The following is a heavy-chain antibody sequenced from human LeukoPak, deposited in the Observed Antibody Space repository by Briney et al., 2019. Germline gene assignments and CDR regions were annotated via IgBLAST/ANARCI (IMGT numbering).Heavy chain of an antibody. D-gene: IGHD2-2*01. J-gene: IGHJ4*02. CDR3: ARGGGVVVPAADY. Sequence: ASVKVSCKASGYTFTGYYMHWVRQAPGQGLEWMGWINPNSGGTNYAQKFQGRVTLTRDTSISTAYMELSRLRSDDTAVYYCARGGGVVVPAADYWGQGTLVTVSS. CDR2: INPNSGGT. V-gene: IGHV1-2*02. CDR1: GYTFTGYY.